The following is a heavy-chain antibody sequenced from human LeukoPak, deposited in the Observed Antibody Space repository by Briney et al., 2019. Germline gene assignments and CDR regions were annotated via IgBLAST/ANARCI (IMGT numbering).Heavy chain of an antibody. CDR2: ISYDGGNK. D-gene: IGHD6-19*01. V-gene: IGHV3-30*18. J-gene: IGHJ4*02. Sequence: GGSLRLSCAASGFTFSSYGMHWVRQAPGKGLEWVAVISYDGGNKYYADSVKGRFTISRDNSKSTLFLQMNSLRAEDTAVYYCAKCRDLWLAYFDYWGQGTLVTVSS. CDR3: AKCRDLWLAYFDY. CDR1: GFTFSSYG.